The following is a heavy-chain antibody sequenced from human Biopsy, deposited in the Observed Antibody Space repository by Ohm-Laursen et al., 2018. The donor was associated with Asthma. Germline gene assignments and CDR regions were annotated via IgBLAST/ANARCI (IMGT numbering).Heavy chain of an antibody. CDR3: ARGDSSNWSHYYFDY. CDR1: GFAVSRDH. CDR2: IYRGGTS. Sequence: SLRLSCSASGFAVSRDHMFWVRQAPGTGLEWVSVIYRGGTSHTADSVRGRFTISRDYSKNTLYLQMHSLRAEDTAVYYCARGDSSNWSHYYFDYWGQGTLVTVSS. D-gene: IGHD3-22*01. V-gene: IGHV3-53*01. J-gene: IGHJ4*02.